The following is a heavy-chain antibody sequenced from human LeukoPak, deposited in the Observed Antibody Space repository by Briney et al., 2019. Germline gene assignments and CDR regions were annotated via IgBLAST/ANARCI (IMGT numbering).Heavy chain of an antibody. V-gene: IGHV3-20*04. D-gene: IGHD3-16*02. Sequence: PGGSLRLSCAASGFTFDDYGMSWVRQAPEKGLEWVSGINWNGGSTGYADSVKGRFTISRDNAKNSLYLQMNRLRAEDTAVYYCTRRCGNLLLGGLSFDYWGQGTLVTVSS. CDR2: INWNGGST. CDR1: GFTFDDYG. CDR3: TRRCGNLLLGGLSFDY. J-gene: IGHJ4*02.